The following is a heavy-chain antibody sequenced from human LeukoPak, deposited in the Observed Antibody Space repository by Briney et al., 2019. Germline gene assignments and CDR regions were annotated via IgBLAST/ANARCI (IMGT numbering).Heavy chain of an antibody. CDR2: IYHSGST. D-gene: IGHD1-7*01. J-gene: IGHJ3*01. CDR1: GYSISSGYY. V-gene: IGHV4-38-2*02. Sequence: SETLSLTCTVSGYSISSGYYWGWIRQPPGKGLEWIGSIYHSGSTYYNPSLKSRVTISVDTSKNQFSLKLSSVTAADTAVYYCARETPRMTGTYNAWGQGTMVTVSS. CDR3: ARETPRMTGTYNA.